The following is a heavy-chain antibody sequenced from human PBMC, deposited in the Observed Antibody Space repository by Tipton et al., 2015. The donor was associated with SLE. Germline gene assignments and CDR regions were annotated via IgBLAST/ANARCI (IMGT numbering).Heavy chain of an antibody. CDR2: IYYSGST. J-gene: IGHJ3*02. V-gene: IGHV4-59*01. D-gene: IGHD6-13*01. CDR3: ARVDGSSWYWGGNAFDI. Sequence: GLVKPSETLSLTCTVSGGSISSYYWSWIRQPPGKGLEWIGYIYYSGSTNYNPSLKSRVTISVDTSKNQFSLKLSSVTAADTAVYYCARVDGSSWYWGGNAFDIWGQGTMVTVSS. CDR1: GGSISSYY.